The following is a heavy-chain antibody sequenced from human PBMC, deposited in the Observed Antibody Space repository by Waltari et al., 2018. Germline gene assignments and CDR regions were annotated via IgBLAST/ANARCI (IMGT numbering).Heavy chain of an antibody. CDR3: TRGGNYDFWSHRPFVDP. V-gene: IGHV4-34*01. J-gene: IGHJ5*02. CDR2: ISHTGST. CDR1: GASLSGYY. Sequence: QVQLQQWGAGLLKPSETLSLTCAVYGASLSGYYWGWVRQPPGKGLEWIGQISHTGSTNYNPSLKSRVIISVHTSQNQVSLQLSSVTAADTALYFCTRGGNYDFWSHRPFVDPWGQGTLVTVSS. D-gene: IGHD3-3*01.